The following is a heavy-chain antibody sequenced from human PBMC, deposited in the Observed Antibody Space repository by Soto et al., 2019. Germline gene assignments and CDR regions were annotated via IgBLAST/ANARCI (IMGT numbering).Heavy chain of an antibody. V-gene: IGHV4-34*01. CDR3: ARGGISHWAYFYYMDV. D-gene: IGHD2-21*01. Sequence: SETLCLTCVVSGGSLSDYFWSWIRRPPGMALEWIGEINHLGSINYNPSLKSRVTMSVDTSKNQFSLTLNSVTAADTATYYCARGGISHWAYFYYMDVWDRGTTVTVS. CDR1: GGSLSDYF. CDR2: INHLGSI. J-gene: IGHJ6*03.